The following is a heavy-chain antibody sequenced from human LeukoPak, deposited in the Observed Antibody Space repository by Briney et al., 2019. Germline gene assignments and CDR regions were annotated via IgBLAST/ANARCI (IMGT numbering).Heavy chain of an antibody. J-gene: IGHJ4*02. V-gene: IGHV3-30*02. CDR1: GFSIIRYG. D-gene: IGHD1-26*01. CDR3: ARDREVGATAEAFDY. Sequence: GGSLRLSCAASGFSIIRYGMHWVRQAPGRGLEWVAFIRYDGSDENYAASVKGRFTISRDNTKNTLYLQMNSLRAEDTAVYYCARDREVGATAEAFDYWGQGTLVTVSS. CDR2: IRYDGSDE.